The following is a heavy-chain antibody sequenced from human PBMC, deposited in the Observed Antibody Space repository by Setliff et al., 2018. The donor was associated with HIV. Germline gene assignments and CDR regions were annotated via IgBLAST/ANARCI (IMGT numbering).Heavy chain of an antibody. CDR3: ARDRPPSTVDMLGAFDR. CDR2: IYYTGTT. V-gene: IGHV4-59*12. Sequence: PSDTLSLTCIVSRGPISRFYWSWIRKPPGKGLEWIGYIYYTGTTNYNPSLKSRVTISVDTSKNQLSLKLSSVTAADTAVYYCARDRPPSTVDMLGAFDRWGQGTMVTVSS. J-gene: IGHJ3*02. D-gene: IGHD4-17*01. CDR1: RGPISRFY.